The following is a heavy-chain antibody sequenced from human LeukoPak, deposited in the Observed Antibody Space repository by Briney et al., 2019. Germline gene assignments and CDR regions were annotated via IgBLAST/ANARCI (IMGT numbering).Heavy chain of an antibody. V-gene: IGHV4-30-2*01. J-gene: IGHJ4*02. CDR2: IYHSGST. CDR3: AREGPYGGNRDY. Sequence: PSETLSLTCTVSGGSISSGGYYWSWIRQPPGKGLEWIGYIYHSGSTYYNPSLKSRVTISVDRSKNQFSLKLSSVTAADTAVYYCAREGPYGGNRDYWGQGTLVTVSS. CDR1: GGSISSGGYY. D-gene: IGHD4-23*01.